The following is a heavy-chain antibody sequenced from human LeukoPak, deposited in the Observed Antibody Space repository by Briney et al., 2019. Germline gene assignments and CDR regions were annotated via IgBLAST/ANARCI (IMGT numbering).Heavy chain of an antibody. CDR2: IYHSGIS. Sequence: SETLSLTCSVSGDSISSGYFWGWIRQPPGKGLEWVGSIYHSGISYYNPSLKSRVTISVDTSKNQFSLKLSSVTAADTAVYYCARSGWSGTNDYWGQGTLVTVSS. D-gene: IGHD3-3*01. V-gene: IGHV4-38-2*02. CDR1: GDSISSGYF. J-gene: IGHJ4*02. CDR3: ARSGWSGTNDY.